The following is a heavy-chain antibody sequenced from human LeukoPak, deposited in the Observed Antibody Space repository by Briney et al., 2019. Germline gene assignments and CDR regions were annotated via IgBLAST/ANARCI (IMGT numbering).Heavy chain of an antibody. CDR1: GFNFNSKW. CDR3: ADPPSDF. CDR2: INQDGSEK. V-gene: IGHV3-7*01. J-gene: IGHJ4*02. Sequence: PGGSLRPSCATSGFNFNSKWMTWVRQAPGKGPEWVANINQDGSEKYHGDSVKGRFTISRDNAKSSLFLEMSSLRAEDTAVYYCADPPSDFWGQGTLVAVSS.